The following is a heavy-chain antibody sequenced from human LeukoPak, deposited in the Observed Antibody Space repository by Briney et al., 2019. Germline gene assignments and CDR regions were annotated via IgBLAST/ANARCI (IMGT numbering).Heavy chain of an antibody. CDR1: GGSISSYY. CDR3: ARGGVTPDYGDLRAYYYYYMDV. D-gene: IGHD4-17*01. Sequence: SETLSLTFTVSGGSISSYYWSWIRQPPGKGLEWIGYIYYSGSTNYNPSLKSRVTISVDTSKNQFSLKLSSVTAADTAVYYCARGGVTPDYGDLRAYYYYYMDVWGKGTTVTVSS. J-gene: IGHJ6*03. V-gene: IGHV4-59*01. CDR2: IYYSGST.